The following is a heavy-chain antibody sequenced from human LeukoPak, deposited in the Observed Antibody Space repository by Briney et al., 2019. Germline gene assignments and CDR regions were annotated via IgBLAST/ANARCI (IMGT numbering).Heavy chain of an antibody. V-gene: IGHV3-9*03. J-gene: IGHJ6*03. CDR1: GFTFDDYA. CDR3: AKDIGSGDYYYYYYMDV. Sequence: GGSLRLSCAASGFTFDDYAMHWVRQAPGKGLEWVSGISWNSGSIGYADSVKGRFTISRDNAKNSLYLQMNSLRAEDMALCYCAKDIGSGDYYYYYYMDVWGKGTTVTVSS. CDR2: ISWNSGSI. D-gene: IGHD1-26*01.